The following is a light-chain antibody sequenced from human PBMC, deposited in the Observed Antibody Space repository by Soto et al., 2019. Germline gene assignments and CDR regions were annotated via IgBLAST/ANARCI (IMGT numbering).Light chain of an antibody. V-gene: IGKV3-15*01. J-gene: IGKJ4*01. Sequence: EIVLTQCPATLSLSPWEVATLSCRASQSVSSYLAWYQQKPGQAPRLLIYGASTRATGIPARFSGSGSGTEFTLTISSLQSEDFAVYYCQQYKGELTFGGGTKVDIK. CDR3: QQYKGELT. CDR2: GAS. CDR1: QSVSSY.